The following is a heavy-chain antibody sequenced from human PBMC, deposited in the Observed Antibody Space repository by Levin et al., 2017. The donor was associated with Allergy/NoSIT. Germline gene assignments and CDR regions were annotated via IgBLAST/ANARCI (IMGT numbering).Heavy chain of an antibody. Sequence: GGSLRLSCAASGFTLSSYWLHWVRQAPGKGLVWVSRINGDGSSTNYVDSVKGRFAISRDNAKNTLYLQMNSLRADDTAVYYCARIRIGSSKRYVDLWGRGTLVTVSS. J-gene: IGHJ2*01. D-gene: IGHD1-14*01. CDR3: ARIRIGSSKRYVDL. CDR1: GFTLSSYW. V-gene: IGHV3-74*01. CDR2: INGDGSST.